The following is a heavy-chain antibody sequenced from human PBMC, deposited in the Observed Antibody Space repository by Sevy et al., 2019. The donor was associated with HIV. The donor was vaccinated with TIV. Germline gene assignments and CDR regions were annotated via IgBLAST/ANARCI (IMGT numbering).Heavy chain of an antibody. V-gene: IGHV3-15*07. CDR1: GFTFTNAW. CDR3: TWDHDYFYGMNL. J-gene: IGHJ6*01. Sequence: GGSLRLSCAASGFTFTNAWMNWVRQAPGKGLEWVGRIKSNGGGGTIDYAAPVKGRFSISRDDSKNTLYLQMNSLKIEDTALYYCTWDHDYFYGMNLWGQGTTVTVSS. CDR2: IKSNGGGGTI. D-gene: IGHD1-26*01.